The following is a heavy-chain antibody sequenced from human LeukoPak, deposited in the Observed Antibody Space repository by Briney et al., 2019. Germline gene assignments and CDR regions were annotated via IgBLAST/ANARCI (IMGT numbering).Heavy chain of an antibody. CDR2: INHSGST. CDR3: ARGNDFWSGYRWFDP. Sequence: SETLSLTCAVYGGSFSGYYWSWIRQPPGKGLEWIGEINHSGSTNYNPSLKSRVTISVDTSKNQFSLKLSSVTAADTAVYYCARGNDFWSGYRWFDPWGQGTLITVSS. V-gene: IGHV4-34*01. CDR1: GGSFSGYY. J-gene: IGHJ5*02. D-gene: IGHD3-3*01.